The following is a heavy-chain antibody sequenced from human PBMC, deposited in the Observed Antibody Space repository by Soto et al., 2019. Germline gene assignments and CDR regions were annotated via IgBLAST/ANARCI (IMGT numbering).Heavy chain of an antibody. Sequence: GGSLRLSCAASGFTFDDYAMHWVRQAPGKGLEWVSGISWNSGSIGYADSVKGRFTISRDNAKNSLYLQMNSLRAEDTALYYCAKDIGSTTPSYYYMHVWAKGPRSPSP. CDR1: GFTFDDYA. D-gene: IGHD1-1*01. V-gene: IGHV3-9*01. CDR2: ISWNSGSI. J-gene: IGHJ6*03. CDR3: AKDIGSTTPSYYYMHV.